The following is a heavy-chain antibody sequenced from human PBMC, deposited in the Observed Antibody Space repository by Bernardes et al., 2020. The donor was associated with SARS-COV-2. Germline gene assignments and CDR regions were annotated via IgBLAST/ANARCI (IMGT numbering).Heavy chain of an antibody. D-gene: IGHD1-20*01. CDR1: GFSFRSYG. V-gene: IGHV3-30*18. J-gene: IGHJ3*02. Sequence: GGSLRLSCAASGFSFRSYGMHWVRQAPGKGLEWVAVLAYNGVTDYYADSVKGRFTISRDNSKNTLYLQMNSLRAEDSAVYFCAKEGASQIALPGTPGLTETTSLYAFDMWGQGTSVTVTS. CDR3: AKEGASQIALPGTPGLTETTSLYAFDM. CDR2: LAYNGVTD.